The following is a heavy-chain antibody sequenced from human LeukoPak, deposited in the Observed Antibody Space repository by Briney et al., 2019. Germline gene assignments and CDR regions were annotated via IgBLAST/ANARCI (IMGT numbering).Heavy chain of an antibody. D-gene: IGHD1-26*01. Sequence: GGSLRLSCAASGFTFSNAWLSWVRQAPGKGLEWVGRIKNKANSYITGYAASVKGRFTISRDDSENSVYLQMNSLKIEDTAVYYCARESSGSYYYWGQGTLVTVSS. J-gene: IGHJ4*02. V-gene: IGHV3-72*01. CDR2: IKNKANSYIT. CDR3: ARESSGSYYY. CDR1: GFTFSNAW.